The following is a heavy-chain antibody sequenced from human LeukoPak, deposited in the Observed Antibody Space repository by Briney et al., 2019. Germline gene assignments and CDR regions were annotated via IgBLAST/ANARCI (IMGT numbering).Heavy chain of an antibody. Sequence: GGSLRLSCEVSGFTVSRHFMSWVRQAPGKGLDWVSVLYDDGTTHYADSVKGRFTISRDNAKNSLYLQMNSLRDEDTAVYYCARDGWRYSGSYTYYFDYWGQGTLVTVSS. CDR2: LYDDGTT. J-gene: IGHJ4*02. CDR1: GFTVSRHF. V-gene: IGHV3-66*01. D-gene: IGHD1-26*01. CDR3: ARDGWRYSGSYTYYFDY.